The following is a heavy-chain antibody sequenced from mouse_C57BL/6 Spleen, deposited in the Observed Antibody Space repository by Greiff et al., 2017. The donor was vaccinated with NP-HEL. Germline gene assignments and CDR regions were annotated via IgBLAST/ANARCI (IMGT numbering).Heavy chain of an antibody. CDR2: INPNNGGT. CDR3: ARASYPLYAMDY. D-gene: IGHD2-10*01. J-gene: IGHJ4*01. Sequence: VQLQQSGPELVKPGASVTMSCKASGYTFTDYNMHWVKQCHGKSLEWIGYINPNNGGTSYNQKFKGKATLTVNKSSSTAYMELRSLTSEDSAVYYCARASYPLYAMDYWGQGTSVTVSS. CDR1: GYTFTDYN. V-gene: IGHV1-22*01.